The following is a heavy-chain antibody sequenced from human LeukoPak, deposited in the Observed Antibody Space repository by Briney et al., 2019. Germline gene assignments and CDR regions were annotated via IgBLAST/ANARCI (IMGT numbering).Heavy chain of an antibody. CDR1: GFTFSSYG. J-gene: IGHJ5*02. Sequence: GGSLRLSCAASGFTFSSYGMHWVRQAPGKGLEWVSYISSSGSTIYYADSVKGRFTISRDNAKNSLYLQMNSLRAEDTAVYYCARCPMLFDSSGYRNWFDPWGQGTLVTVSS. V-gene: IGHV3-48*04. D-gene: IGHD3-22*01. CDR3: ARCPMLFDSSGYRNWFDP. CDR2: ISSSGSTI.